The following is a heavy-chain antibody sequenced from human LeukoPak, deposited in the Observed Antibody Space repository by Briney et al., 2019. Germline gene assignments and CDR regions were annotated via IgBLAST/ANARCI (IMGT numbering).Heavy chain of an antibody. CDR2: ISAYNGNT. Sequence: GASVKVSCKASGYTFTSYRISWVRQAHGRGLEWMGWISAYNGNTNYAQKLQGRVTMTTDTSTTTDYMELRSLRSDATAVYYCVRDLGCLLVVPAANDYWGQGALVTVSS. CDR1: GYTFTSYR. D-gene: IGHD2-2*01. J-gene: IGHJ4*02. CDR3: VRDLGCLLVVPAANDY. V-gene: IGHV1-18*01.